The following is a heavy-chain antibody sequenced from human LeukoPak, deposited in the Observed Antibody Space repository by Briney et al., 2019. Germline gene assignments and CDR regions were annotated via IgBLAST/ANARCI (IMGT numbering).Heavy chain of an antibody. CDR2: ISGSGGST. J-gene: IGHJ6*03. D-gene: IGHD2-15*01. Sequence: GGSLRLSCAASGFTFSSYAMSWVRQAPGKGLEWVSAISGSGGSTYYADSVKGRFTISRDHSKNTLYLQMNSLRAEDTAVYDCAREYCSGGSCYYYMDVWGKGTTVTVSS. V-gene: IGHV3-23*01. CDR3: AREYCSGGSCYYYMDV. CDR1: GFTFSSYA.